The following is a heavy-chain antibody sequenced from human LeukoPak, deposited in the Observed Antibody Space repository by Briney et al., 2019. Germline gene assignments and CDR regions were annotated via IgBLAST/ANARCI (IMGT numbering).Heavy chain of an antibody. Sequence: ASVKVSCKASGYPFTSYGITWVRQAPGQGPEWMGWISAYTGNTNYAQKFQGGVSMTTGTSTTTAYMELRSLRSDDTAVYYCARELYYDSSGYYYYYYGMDVWGQGTTVTVSS. CDR3: ARELYYDSSGYYYYYYGMDV. V-gene: IGHV1-18*01. D-gene: IGHD3-22*01. CDR2: ISAYTGNT. J-gene: IGHJ6*02. CDR1: GYPFTSYG.